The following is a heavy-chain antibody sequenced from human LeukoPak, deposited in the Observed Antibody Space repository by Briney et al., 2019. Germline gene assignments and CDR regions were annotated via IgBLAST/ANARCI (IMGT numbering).Heavy chain of an antibody. CDR2: IYPGDSDT. J-gene: IGHJ5*02. CDR1: GYSFSSHW. Sequence: GESLKISCKGSGYSFSSHWIGWVRQMPGKGLEWVGIIYPGDSDTRYSPSFQGQVTISADKSISTAYLQWNSLKASDSAMYYCARRPSGSGLGFDPWGQGTLVTVSS. V-gene: IGHV5-51*01. D-gene: IGHD3-10*01. CDR3: ARRPSGSGLGFDP.